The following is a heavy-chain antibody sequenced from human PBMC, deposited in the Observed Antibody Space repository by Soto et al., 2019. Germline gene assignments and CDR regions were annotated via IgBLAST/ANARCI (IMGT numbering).Heavy chain of an antibody. CDR2: IYWDDDK. CDR3: AHSLYDLPTPDAFDI. D-gene: IGHD3-3*01. Sequence: QITLKESGPPLVKPTQTLTLTCTFSGFSLSTSGVGVGWIRQPPGKALEWLALIYWDDDKRYSPSLKSRLTITKDTSKNQVVLTMTNMDPVDTATYYCAHSLYDLPTPDAFDIWGQGTMVTVSS. J-gene: IGHJ3*02. V-gene: IGHV2-5*02. CDR1: GFSLSTSGVG.